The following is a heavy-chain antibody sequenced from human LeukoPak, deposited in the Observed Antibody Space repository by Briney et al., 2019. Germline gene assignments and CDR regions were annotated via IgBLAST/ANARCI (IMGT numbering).Heavy chain of an antibody. CDR1: GFTFSSYG. V-gene: IGHV3-30*18. J-gene: IGHJ4*02. Sequence: GGSLRLSCAASGFTFSSYGMHWVRQAPGKGLEWVAVISYDGSNEYYADSVKGRFTISRDNSKNTLYLQMNSLRAEDTAVYYCAKDRGALGYCSGGSCYADYWGQGTLVTVSP. D-gene: IGHD2-15*01. CDR2: ISYDGSNE. CDR3: AKDRGALGYCSGGSCYADY.